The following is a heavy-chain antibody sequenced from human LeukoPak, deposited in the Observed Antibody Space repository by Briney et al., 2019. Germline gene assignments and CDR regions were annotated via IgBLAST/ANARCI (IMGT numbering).Heavy chain of an antibody. CDR3: ARDGRQVEQWLVLNY. CDR1: GYTFISYG. D-gene: IGHD6-19*01. V-gene: IGHV1-18*01. J-gene: IGHJ4*02. CDR2: ISAYNGNT. Sequence: ASVKVSCKASGYTFISYGSSWGRQAPGQGLEWMGWISAYNGNTSYAQKLQGRVTMTTDTSTSTAYMELRSLRSDDTAVYYCARDGRQVEQWLVLNYWGQGTLVTVSS.